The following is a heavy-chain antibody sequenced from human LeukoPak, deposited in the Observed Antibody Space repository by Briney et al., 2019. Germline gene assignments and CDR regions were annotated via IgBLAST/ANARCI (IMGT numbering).Heavy chain of an antibody. J-gene: IGHJ4*02. D-gene: IGHD2-2*01. CDR2: ISAYNGNT. CDR3: ARDSIVVVPAAISLGLDY. Sequence: ASVRVSCKASGYTFTSYGISWVRQAPGQGLEWMGWISAYNGNTNYAQKLQGRATMTTDTSTSTAYMELRSLRSDDTAVYYCARDSIVVVPAAISLGLDYWGQGTLVTVSS. V-gene: IGHV1-18*01. CDR1: GYTFTSYG.